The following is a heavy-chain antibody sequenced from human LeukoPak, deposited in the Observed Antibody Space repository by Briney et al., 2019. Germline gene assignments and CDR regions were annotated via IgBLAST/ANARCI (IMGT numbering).Heavy chain of an antibody. CDR2: ISYDGSNK. CDR1: GFTFSSYW. J-gene: IGHJ4*02. V-gene: IGHV3-30*18. D-gene: IGHD2-21*01. CDR3: AKAPVTTCRGAYCYPFDY. Sequence: GGSLRLSCAASGFTFSSYWMSWVRQAPGKGLEWVAVISYDGSNKYYADSVKGRFTISRDNSKNTLYLQMNSLRPEDAAVYYCAKAPVTTCRGAYCYPFDYWGQGTLVTVSS.